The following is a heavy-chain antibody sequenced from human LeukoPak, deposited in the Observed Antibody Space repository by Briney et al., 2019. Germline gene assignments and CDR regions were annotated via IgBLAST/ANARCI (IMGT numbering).Heavy chain of an antibody. CDR3: ARGRHSGRRPLGNYFDY. D-gene: IGHD1-26*01. CDR2: IYYSGST. CDR1: GGSISSYY. V-gene: IGHV4-59*01. J-gene: IGHJ4*02. Sequence: PSETLSLTCTVSGGSISSYYWSWIRQPPGKGLEWIGYIYYSGSTNYNPSLKSRVTISVDTSKNQFSLKLSSVTAADTAVYYCARGRHSGRRPLGNYFDYWGQGTLVTVSS.